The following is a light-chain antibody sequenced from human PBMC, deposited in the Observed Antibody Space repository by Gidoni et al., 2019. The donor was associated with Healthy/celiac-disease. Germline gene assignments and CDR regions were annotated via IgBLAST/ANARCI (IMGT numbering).Light chain of an antibody. Sequence: EIVMTQSPATLSVSPGERATLSCRARQSVSSYLAWYPQKPGQAPRLLIYFASTRAPGIPARFSGSGSGTEFTLTISSLQSEDFAVYYCQQYNNWPVTFGPGTKVDIK. J-gene: IGKJ3*01. CDR2: FAS. CDR3: QQYNNWPVT. CDR1: QSVSSY. V-gene: IGKV3-15*01.